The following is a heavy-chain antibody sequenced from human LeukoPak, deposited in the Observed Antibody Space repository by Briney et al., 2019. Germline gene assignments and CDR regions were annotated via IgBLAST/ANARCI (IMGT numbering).Heavy chain of an antibody. CDR2: IYYSGST. V-gene: IGHV4-59*01. CDR3: ARDTYYYDSSGYFDC. Sequence: PSETLSLTCTVSGGSISSYYWSWIRQPPGKGLEWIGYIYYSGSTNYNPSLKSRVTISVDTSKNQFSLKLSSVTAADTAVYYCARDTYYYDSSGYFDCWGQGTLVTVSS. CDR1: GGSISSYY. D-gene: IGHD3-22*01. J-gene: IGHJ4*02.